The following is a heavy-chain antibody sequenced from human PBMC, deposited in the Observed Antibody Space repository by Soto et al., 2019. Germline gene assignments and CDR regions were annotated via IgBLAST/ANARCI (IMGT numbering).Heavy chain of an antibody. CDR2: IIPIFGTA. CDR1: GCTFSSYA. Sequence: SVKVSCKASGCTFSSYAISWVRQAPGQGLEWMGGIIPIFGTANYAQKFQGRVTITADESTSTAYMELSSLRSEDTAVYYCARDLTYGGKSGSLVYYGMDVRGHGTTVTVS. CDR3: ARDLTYGGKSGSLVYYGMDV. D-gene: IGHD4-17*01. V-gene: IGHV1-69*13. J-gene: IGHJ6*02.